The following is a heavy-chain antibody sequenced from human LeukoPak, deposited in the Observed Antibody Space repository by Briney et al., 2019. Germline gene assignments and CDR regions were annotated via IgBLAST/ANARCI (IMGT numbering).Heavy chain of an antibody. CDR1: GYSISSGYY. CDR3: ARTDYGDYYYYYYMDV. CDR2: IYHSGST. V-gene: IGHV4-38-2*02. D-gene: IGHD4-17*01. Sequence: PSETLSLTCTVSGYSISSGYYWGWIRPPPGEGLEWIGSIYHSGSTYYNPSLKSRVTISGDTSKNQFSLKLSSVTAADTAVYYCARTDYGDYYYYYYMDVWGKGTTVTVSS. J-gene: IGHJ6*03.